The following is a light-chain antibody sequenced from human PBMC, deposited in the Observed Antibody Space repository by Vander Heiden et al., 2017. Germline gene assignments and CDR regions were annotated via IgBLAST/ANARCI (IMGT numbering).Light chain of an antibody. CDR2: LGS. CDR1: QSLLHSNGYNY. CDR3: MQALQTLWT. J-gene: IGKJ2*02. V-gene: IGKV2-28*01. Sequence: DIVRTQSPLSLPVTPGEPAPISCRSSQSLLHSNGYNYLDWYLQKPGQSPQLLIYLGSNRASGVPDRFSGSGSGTDFTLKISRVEAEDVGVYYCMQALQTLWTFGQGTKLEIK.